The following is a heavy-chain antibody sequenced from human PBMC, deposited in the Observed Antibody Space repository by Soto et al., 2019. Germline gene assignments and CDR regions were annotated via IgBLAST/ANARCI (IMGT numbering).Heavy chain of an antibody. CDR3: ARKVQEWLAPYFDY. J-gene: IGHJ4*02. CDR1: GFTFSSYW. CDR2: IKQDGSEK. D-gene: IGHD6-19*01. Sequence: GGSLRLSCAASGFTFSSYWMSWVRQAPGKGLEWVANIKQDGSEKYYVDSVKGRFTISRDNAKNSLYLQMNSLRAEDTAVYYCARKVQEWLAPYFDYWGQGTLVTVSS. V-gene: IGHV3-7*01.